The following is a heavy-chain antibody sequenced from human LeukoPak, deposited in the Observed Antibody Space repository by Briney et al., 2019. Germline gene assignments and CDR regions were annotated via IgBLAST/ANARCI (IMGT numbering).Heavy chain of an antibody. Sequence: GESLKISCKGSGYSFTSYWIGWVRQMPGKGLEWMGIIYPGDSDTRYSPSFQGQVTISADKSISTAYLQWSSLKASDTAMYYCARQGIAVAGSHGGLDYWGQGTLVTVSS. V-gene: IGHV5-51*01. D-gene: IGHD6-19*01. CDR1: GYSFTSYW. CDR2: IYPGDSDT. J-gene: IGHJ4*02. CDR3: ARQGIAVAGSHGGLDY.